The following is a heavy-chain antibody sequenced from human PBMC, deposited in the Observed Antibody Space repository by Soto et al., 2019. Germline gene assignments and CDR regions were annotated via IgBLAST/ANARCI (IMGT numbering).Heavy chain of an antibody. CDR1: GFTFSNAW. CDR3: AKDQGSSWYEIDY. Sequence: PGGSLRLSCAASGFTFSNAWMTWVRQAPGKGLEWVSTISGSGGSTYYADSVKGRFTISRDNSKNTLYLQMNSLRAEDTAVYYCAKDQGSSWYEIDYWGQGTLVTVSS. J-gene: IGHJ4*02. D-gene: IGHD6-13*01. V-gene: IGHV3-23*01. CDR2: ISGSGGST.